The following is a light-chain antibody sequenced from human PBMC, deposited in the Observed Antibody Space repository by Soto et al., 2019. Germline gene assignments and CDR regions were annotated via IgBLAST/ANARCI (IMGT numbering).Light chain of an antibody. J-gene: IGKJ2*01. V-gene: IGKV2-28*01. CDR1: QSLLHINGYYY. Sequence: DLVMTQSPLSLPVTPGEPASISCRSSQSLLHINGYYYLDWYLQKPGQSPQLLIYLGSNRASGVPDRFSGIGSGTDFTLKISRVEAEDVGLYYCMQPLQAPYTFGQGTKLEIK. CDR3: MQPLQAPYT. CDR2: LGS.